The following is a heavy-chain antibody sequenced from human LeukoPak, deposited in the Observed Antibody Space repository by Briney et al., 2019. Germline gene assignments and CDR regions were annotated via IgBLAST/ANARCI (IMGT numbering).Heavy chain of an antibody. J-gene: IGHJ6*02. CDR2: INPSGGST. Sequence: ASVKVSCKASGYTFTSYYMHWVRQAPGQGLEWMGIINPSGGSTSYAQKFQGRVTMTRDTSTSTAYMELSSLRSEDTAVYYCARLDEYRSSSRYYGMDVWGQGTTVTVSS. CDR1: GYTFTSYY. CDR3: ARLDEYRSSSRYYGMDV. D-gene: IGHD6-6*01. V-gene: IGHV1-46*01.